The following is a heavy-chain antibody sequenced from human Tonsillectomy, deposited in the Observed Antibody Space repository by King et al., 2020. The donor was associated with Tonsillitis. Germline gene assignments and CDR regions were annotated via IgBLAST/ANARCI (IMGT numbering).Heavy chain of an antibody. J-gene: IGHJ4*02. V-gene: IGHV4-59*01. CDR2: IYSSGSI. D-gene: IGHD3-10*01. CDR3: ARGGAYGSGSYFGY. CDR1: GGSISNYY. Sequence: VQLQESGPGLVKPSETLSLTCTVSGGSISNYYWRWIRQTPGKGLEWIGYIYSSGSISYKPSLKSRVTISVDASKNQFFLKLTSVSAADTAVYYCARGGAYGSGSYFGYWGQGTLVTVSS.